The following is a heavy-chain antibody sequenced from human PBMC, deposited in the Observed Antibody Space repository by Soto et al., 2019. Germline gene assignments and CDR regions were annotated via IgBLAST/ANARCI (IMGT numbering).Heavy chain of an antibody. CDR3: ARESTYGDYDYYYYMDV. CDR2: IYPGDSDT. V-gene: IGHV5-51*01. CDR1: GYSFTSYW. Sequence: PGESLKISCKGSGYSFTSYWIGWVRQMPGKGLEWMGIIYPGDSDTRYSPSFQGQVTISADKSISTAYLQWSSLKASDTAMYYCARESTYGDYDYYYYMDVWGKGTTVTV. D-gene: IGHD4-17*01. J-gene: IGHJ6*03.